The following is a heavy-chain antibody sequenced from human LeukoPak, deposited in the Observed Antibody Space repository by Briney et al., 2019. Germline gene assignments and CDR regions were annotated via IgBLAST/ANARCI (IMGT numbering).Heavy chain of an antibody. CDR3: AKTGIVGATPYFQH. D-gene: IGHD1-26*01. CDR1: GGSISSYY. J-gene: IGHJ1*01. Sequence: SETLSLTCTVSGGSISSYYWSWIRQPPGKGLEWIGYIYYSGSTNYNPSLKSRVTISVDTSKNQLSLKLSSVTAADTAVYYCAKTGIVGATPYFQHWGQGTLVTVSS. V-gene: IGHV4-59*01. CDR2: IYYSGST.